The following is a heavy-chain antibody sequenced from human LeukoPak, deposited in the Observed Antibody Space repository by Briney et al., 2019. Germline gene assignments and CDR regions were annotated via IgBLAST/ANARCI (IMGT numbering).Heavy chain of an antibody. CDR1: GGSIMTTNW. V-gene: IGHV4-4*02. Sequence: PSETLSLTCDVSGGSIMTTNWWSWVRQPPNKGLERIGEVHLSGATNYNPSLESRVTMSIDTSKNHLSLELTSVTAADTAMYYCTRESGAFSPFGFWGQGTLVTVSS. CDR2: VHLSGAT. CDR3: TRESGAFSPFGF. J-gene: IGHJ4*02. D-gene: IGHD1-26*01.